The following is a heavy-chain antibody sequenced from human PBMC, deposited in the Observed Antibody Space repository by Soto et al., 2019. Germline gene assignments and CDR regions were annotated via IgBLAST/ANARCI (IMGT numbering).Heavy chain of an antibody. J-gene: IGHJ4*02. D-gene: IGHD3-3*01. CDR3: ARASSLLRFVVTAPVDY. Sequence: SETLSLTCAVYGGSFSGYYWSWIRQPPGKGLEWIGEINHSGSTNYNPSLKSRVTISVDTSKNQFSLKLSSVTAADTAVYYCARASSLLRFVVTAPVDYWGQGTLVTVSS. CDR1: GGSFSGYY. CDR2: INHSGST. V-gene: IGHV4-34*01.